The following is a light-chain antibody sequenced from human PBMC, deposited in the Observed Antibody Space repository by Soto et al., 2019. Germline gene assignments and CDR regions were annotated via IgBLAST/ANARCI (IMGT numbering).Light chain of an antibody. CDR1: RSYIGAYYD. CDR3: QSYDSSLSAYV. Sequence: QSVLTPPPSLAGAPGERVTLSPPGGRSYIGAYYDVHWYQQLPGTAPKLLIYGNSNRPSGVPDRFSGSKSGTSASLAITVLQAEDEADYYCQSYDSSLSAYVFGAGTKVTV. J-gene: IGLJ1*01. V-gene: IGLV1-40*01. CDR2: GNS.